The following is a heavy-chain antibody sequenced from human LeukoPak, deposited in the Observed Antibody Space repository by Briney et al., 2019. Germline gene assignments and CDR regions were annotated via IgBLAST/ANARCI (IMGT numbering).Heavy chain of an antibody. D-gene: IGHD2-2*01. CDR3: ARAGSSTSWTKRKYNWFDP. J-gene: IGHJ5*02. Sequence: PSETLSLTCTVSGGSISSHYWSWIRQPPGKGLEWIGYIYYSGSTNYNPSLKSRVTISVDTSKNQFSLKLSSVTAADTAVYYCARAGSSTSWTKRKYNWFDPWGQGTLVTVSS. CDR1: GGSISSHY. CDR2: IYYSGST. V-gene: IGHV4-59*11.